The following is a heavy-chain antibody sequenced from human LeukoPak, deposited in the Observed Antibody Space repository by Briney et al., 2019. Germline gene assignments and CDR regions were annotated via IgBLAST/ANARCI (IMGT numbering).Heavy chain of an antibody. V-gene: IGHV3-30*18. Sequence: GGSLRLSCVASGFIFNSYGMHWVRQAPGKGLEWVAVVAYDGSTKYYADSVKGRFTISRDNSKNMLCLQMNSLRAEDTAVYYCAKLATYSSAQDAEYFQHWGQGALVTVSS. J-gene: IGHJ1*01. CDR1: GFIFNSYG. D-gene: IGHD6-19*01. CDR2: VAYDGSTK. CDR3: AKLATYSSAQDAEYFQH.